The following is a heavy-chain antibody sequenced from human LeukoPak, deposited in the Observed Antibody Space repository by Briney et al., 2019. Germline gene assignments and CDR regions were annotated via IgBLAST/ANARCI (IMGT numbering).Heavy chain of an antibody. J-gene: IGHJ3*02. D-gene: IGHD3-22*01. CDR2: IYYSGST. Sequence: SQTLSLTCTVSGGSISSGDYYWSWIRQPPGKGLEWIGYIYYSGSTYYNPSLKSRVTISVDTSKNPFSLKLSSVTAADPAVYFCARGYYYDSRGDVFDIWGKGKMATVSS. V-gene: IGHV4-30-4*08. CDR3: ARGYYYDSRGDVFDI. CDR1: GGSISSGDYY.